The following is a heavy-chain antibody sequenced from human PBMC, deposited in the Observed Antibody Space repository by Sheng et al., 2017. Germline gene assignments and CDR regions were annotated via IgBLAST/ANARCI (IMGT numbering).Heavy chain of an antibody. CDR3: ARGGSSGSRDYYYYYMDV. CDR1: GFTFTKYA. J-gene: IGHJ6*03. V-gene: IGHV3-23*04. Sequence: EVQLVESGGDLVQPGGSLRLSCTASGFTFTKYAMSWVRQAPGKGLEWVSVVGGSGAPTYYADSVKGRFTISRDNSKNTFYLQMNSLRAEDTAVYYCARGGSSGSRDYYYYYMDVWGQGTTVTVSS. D-gene: IGHD3-10*01. CDR2: VGGSGAPT.